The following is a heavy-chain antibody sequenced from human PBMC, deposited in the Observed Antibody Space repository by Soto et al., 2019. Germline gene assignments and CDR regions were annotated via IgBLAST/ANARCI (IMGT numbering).Heavy chain of an antibody. CDR2: INHSGST. V-gene: IGHV4-34*01. D-gene: IGHD3-3*01. Sequence: PSETLSLTCAVYGGSFSGYCWSWIRQPPGKGLEWIGEINHSGSTNYNPSLKSRVTISVDTSKNQFSLKLSSVTAADTAVYYCARGRGYDFSSGAPVYYYGMDVWGQGTTVTVSS. CDR3: ARGRGYDFSSGAPVYYYGMDV. CDR1: GGSFSGYC. J-gene: IGHJ6*02.